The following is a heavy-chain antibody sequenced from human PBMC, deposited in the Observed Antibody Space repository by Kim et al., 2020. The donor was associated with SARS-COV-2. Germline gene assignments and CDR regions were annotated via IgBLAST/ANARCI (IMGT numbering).Heavy chain of an antibody. V-gene: IGHV3-15*01. J-gene: IGHJ4*02. D-gene: IGHD3-10*01. CDR3: TTDPYIYGSGSPYM. Sequence: AAPVKGRFTISRDDSKNTLYLQMNSLKTEDTAVYYCTTDPYIYGSGSPYMWGQGTLVTVSS.